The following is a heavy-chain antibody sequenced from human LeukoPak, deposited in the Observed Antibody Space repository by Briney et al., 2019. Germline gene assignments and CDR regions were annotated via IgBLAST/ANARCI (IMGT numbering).Heavy chain of an antibody. CDR1: RYSFTSYR. CDR2: IYPGDSDT. J-gene: IGHJ3*02. V-gene: IGHV5-51*01. CDR3: ARLSLRRKWWKRFDT. D-gene: IGHD2-15*01. Sequence: AESLEVSFKVPRYSFTSYRIGWMRKMPGKGLEWMGIIYPGDSDTRYSPSFQGQVTISADKSISTAYLQWSSLKASGTAMYYCARLSLRRKWWKRFDTWGQGTMVTVSS.